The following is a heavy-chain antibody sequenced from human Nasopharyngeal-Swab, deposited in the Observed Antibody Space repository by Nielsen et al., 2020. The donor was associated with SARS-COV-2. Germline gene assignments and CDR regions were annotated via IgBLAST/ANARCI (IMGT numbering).Heavy chain of an antibody. V-gene: IGHV3-7*01. CDR1: GFSFSSYW. CDR3: ARIRYRDYNDAFDL. CDR2: IKQDGSEK. D-gene: IGHD4-17*01. Sequence: GESLKISCAASGFSFSSYWMSWVRQAPGKGLEWVANIKQDGSEKYYVDSPKGRFTVSRDNAKNSLYLQMNSLRAEDTAVYYCARIRYRDYNDAFDLWGQGTSVTVSS. J-gene: IGHJ3*01.